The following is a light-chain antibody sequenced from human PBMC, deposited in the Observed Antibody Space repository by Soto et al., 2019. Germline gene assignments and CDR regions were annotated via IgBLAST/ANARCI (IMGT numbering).Light chain of an antibody. CDR2: LNSDGSH. Sequence: QPVLTQSPSASASLGASVKLTCTLSSGHSSYAIAWHQQRPEKGPRYLMKLNSDGSHSKGDGIPDRFSGSSSGAERYLTISSLQSEDEADYYCQTWVTGIKVFGGGTKVTVL. CDR1: SGHSSYA. CDR3: QTWVTGIKV. J-gene: IGLJ2*01. V-gene: IGLV4-69*01.